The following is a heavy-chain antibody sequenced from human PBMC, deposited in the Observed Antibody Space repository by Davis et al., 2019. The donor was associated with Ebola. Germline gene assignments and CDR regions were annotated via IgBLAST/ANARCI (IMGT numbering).Heavy chain of an antibody. CDR3: ASRSGRAPYFHYGLDV. D-gene: IGHD3-10*01. V-gene: IGHV4-59*01. Sequence: SETLSLTCTVSGDSISTYYWSWIRQAPGKGLEWIGYIYHSGSIKYNPSLKSRVTISADTSKNQFSLKVRSVTAADTAVYFCASRSGRAPYFHYGLDVWGQGTTVTVS. J-gene: IGHJ6*02. CDR1: GDSISTYY. CDR2: IYHSGSI.